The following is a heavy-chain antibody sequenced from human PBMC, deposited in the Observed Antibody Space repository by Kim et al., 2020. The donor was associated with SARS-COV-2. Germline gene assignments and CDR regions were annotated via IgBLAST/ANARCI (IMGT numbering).Heavy chain of an antibody. D-gene: IGHD5-12*01. CDR2: ISSSGLPT. CDR3: AKQGYIFELNSYYGMDL. CDR1: GFSFNNYG. V-gene: IGHV3-30*18. J-gene: IGHJ6*01. Sequence: GGSLRLSCAASGFSFNNYGMHWVRQAPCKGLAWVAFISSSGLPTPSLPSLKFRFPVSRDYSNPTLYLPMKSLTAEEKAVYYCAKQGYIFELNSYYGMDL.